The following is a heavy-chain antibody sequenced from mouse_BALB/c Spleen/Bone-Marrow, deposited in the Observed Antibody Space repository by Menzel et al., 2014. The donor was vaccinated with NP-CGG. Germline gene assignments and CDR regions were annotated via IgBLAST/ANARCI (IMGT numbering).Heavy chain of an antibody. D-gene: IGHD2-12*01. J-gene: IGHJ4*01. CDR3: ARGDYRYGDFAMDY. V-gene: IGHV1-80*01. Sequence: QVQLKESGAELVRPGSSVKISCKASGYALSSNWMNWVKQRPGQGLEWIGQIYPRDGDTNYNGKFQGKATLTADKSSSTAYMQLSSLTSEDSAVYFCARGDYRYGDFAMDYWGQGTSVTVSS. CDR1: GYALSSNW. CDR2: IYPRDGDT.